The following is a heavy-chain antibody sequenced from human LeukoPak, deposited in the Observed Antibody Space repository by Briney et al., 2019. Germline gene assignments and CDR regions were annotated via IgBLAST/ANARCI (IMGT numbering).Heavy chain of an antibody. CDR2: AYYTGST. J-gene: IGHJ4*02. CDR3: TRLRNGTPGDY. D-gene: IGHD2-8*01. CDR1: GGSIITTNYN. V-gene: IGHV4-39*01. Sequence: KPSETLSLTCTVSGGSIITTNYNWGWVRQPPGKGLEWIGSAYYTGSTYYNPSLKSRLTISVDTSKNQFSLKSNSVTAADTAVYYCTRLRNGTPGDYWGQGTLVTVSS.